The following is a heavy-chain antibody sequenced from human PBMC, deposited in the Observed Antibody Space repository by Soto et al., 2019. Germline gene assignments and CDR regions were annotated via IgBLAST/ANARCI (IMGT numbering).Heavy chain of an antibody. CDR1: GFTFGRHG. V-gene: IGHV3-33*01. CDR3: ARDDVYGDNGLDY. CDR2: IGSDGRRD. J-gene: IGHJ4*02. Sequence: QVQLVESGGGVVQPGGSLRLSCAASGFTFGRHGMHWVRQAPGKGLEWVAVIGSDGRRDSYADSVKGRFTISRDNGQNTLYLQMNSLRAEDTAVYYCARDDVYGDNGLDYWGQGTLVTVSS. D-gene: IGHD4-17*01.